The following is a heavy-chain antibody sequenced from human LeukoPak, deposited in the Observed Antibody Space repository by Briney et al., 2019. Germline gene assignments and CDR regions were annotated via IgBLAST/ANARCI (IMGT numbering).Heavy chain of an antibody. Sequence: GGSLRLSCAASGFTFSSYEMNWVRQAPGKGLEWVSYISSSGSTIYYADSVKGRFTISRDNAKNSLYPQMNSLRAEDTAVYYCARDPPYDSSGYNYYYGMDVWGQGTTVTVSS. CDR1: GFTFSSYE. V-gene: IGHV3-48*03. CDR3: ARDPPYDSSGYNYYYGMDV. D-gene: IGHD3-22*01. J-gene: IGHJ6*02. CDR2: ISSSGSTI.